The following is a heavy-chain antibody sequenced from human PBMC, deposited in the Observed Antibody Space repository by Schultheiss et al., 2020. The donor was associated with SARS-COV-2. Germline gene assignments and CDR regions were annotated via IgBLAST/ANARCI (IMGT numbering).Heavy chain of an antibody. Sequence: SVKVSCKASGGTFSSYAISWVRQAPGQGLEWMGGIIPIFGTANYAQKFQGRVTITADESTSTAYMELSSLRSEDTAVYYCARSGRPYYYYYGMDVWGQGTTVTVSS. CDR2: IIPIFGTA. V-gene: IGHV1-69*13. J-gene: IGHJ6*02. CDR1: GGTFSSYA. D-gene: IGHD1-26*01. CDR3: ARSGRPYYYYYGMDV.